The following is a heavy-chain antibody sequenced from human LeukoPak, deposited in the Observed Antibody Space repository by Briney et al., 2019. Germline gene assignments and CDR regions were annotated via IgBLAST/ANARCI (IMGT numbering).Heavy chain of an antibody. V-gene: IGHV3-74*01. Sequence: GGSLRLSCAASGFTFSSSWMHWVRQAPGKGLVWVSRLNPDGGTTTYADSVKGRFTISRDNAKNTLYLQMNSLRAEDTAVYYCTRRDGDSDRGFDYWGQGTLVTVSS. D-gene: IGHD4-17*01. CDR2: LNPDGGTT. CDR1: GFTFSSSW. J-gene: IGHJ4*02. CDR3: TRRDGDSDRGFDY.